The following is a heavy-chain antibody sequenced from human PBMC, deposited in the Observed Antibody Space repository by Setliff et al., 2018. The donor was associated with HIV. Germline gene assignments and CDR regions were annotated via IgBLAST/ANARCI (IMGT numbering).Heavy chain of an antibody. J-gene: IGHJ4*02. Sequence: PSETLSLTCTVSGGSISSGDYYWSWIRQPPGKGLEWIGYIYYSGSTYYNPSLKSRVTISVDTSKNQFSLRLHSVTAADTAVYYCARDPPGYGDSNDYWGQGTLVTVSS. CDR2: IYYSGST. CDR1: GGSISSGDYY. D-gene: IGHD4-17*01. V-gene: IGHV4-30-4*02. CDR3: ARDPPGYGDSNDY.